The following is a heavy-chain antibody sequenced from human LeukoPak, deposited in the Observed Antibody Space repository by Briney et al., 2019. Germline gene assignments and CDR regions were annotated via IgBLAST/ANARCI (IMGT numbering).Heavy chain of an antibody. CDR3: ARGMRSSVDY. V-gene: IGHV1-18*01. Sequence: ASVKVSCKASGYTFTRYDFSWVRQAPGEGLEGRGWINAYNGNTGYAQKLQGRVTMTTDTSTSTAYMELRSLRSDDTALYYCARGMRSSVDYWGQGTLVTVSS. D-gene: IGHD2-2*01. J-gene: IGHJ4*02. CDR1: GYTFTRYD. CDR2: INAYNGNT.